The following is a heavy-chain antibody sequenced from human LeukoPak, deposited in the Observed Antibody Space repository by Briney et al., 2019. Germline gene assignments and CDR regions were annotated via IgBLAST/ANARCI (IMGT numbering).Heavy chain of an antibody. V-gene: IGHV3-30*03. CDR1: GFTFSSYG. CDR3: ARDFSQYSGSHNAFDI. CDR2: ISYDGSNK. J-gene: IGHJ3*02. Sequence: GGSLRLSCAASGFTFSSYGMHWVRQAPGKGLEWVAVISYDGSNKYYADSVKGRFTISRDNSKSTLYLQMNSLRAEDTAVYYCARDFSQYSGSHNAFDIWGQGTMVTVSS. D-gene: IGHD1-26*01.